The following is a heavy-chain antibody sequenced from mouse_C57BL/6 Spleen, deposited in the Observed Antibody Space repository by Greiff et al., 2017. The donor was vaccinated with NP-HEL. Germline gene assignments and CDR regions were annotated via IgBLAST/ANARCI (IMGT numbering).Heavy chain of an antibody. CDR1: GFTFSDYG. Sequence: EVKVVESGGGLVKPGGSLKLSCAASGFTFSDYGMHWVRQAPEKGLEWVAYISSGSSTIYYADTVKGRFTISRDNAKNTLFLQMTSLRSEDTAMYYCANHYYAGYFDVWGTGTTVTVSS. CDR3: ANHYYAGYFDV. J-gene: IGHJ1*03. D-gene: IGHD1-2*01. CDR2: ISSGSSTI. V-gene: IGHV5-17*01.